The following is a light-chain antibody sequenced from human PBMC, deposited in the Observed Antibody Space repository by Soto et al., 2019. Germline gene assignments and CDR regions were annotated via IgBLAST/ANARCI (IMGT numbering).Light chain of an antibody. CDR2: NNV. V-gene: IGLV1-44*01. CDR3: SAWDGSLNGLV. J-gene: IGLJ3*02. Sequence: QSVLTQPPSASGTPGQRVTISCFGSSSNIGSNILNWYRQVPGTAPKLLIYNNVHRPSGVPDRFSGSKSGASGSLAISGLQLEDEADYYCSAWDGSLNGLVFGGGTKLTVL. CDR1: SSNIGSNI.